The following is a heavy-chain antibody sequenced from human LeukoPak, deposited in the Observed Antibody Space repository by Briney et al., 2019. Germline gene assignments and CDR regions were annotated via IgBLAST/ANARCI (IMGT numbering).Heavy chain of an antibody. CDR2: ISPSGGST. CDR1: GYTFTSNY. V-gene: IGHV1-46*01. Sequence: ASVKVSCKAFGYTFTSNYMHWVRQAPGQGPEWMGVISPSGGSTTYAQKFQGRVTLTRDMSTSTDYLELSSLRSEDTAVYYCARDLGLLWFGEYYFDYWGQGTLVTVSS. CDR3: ARDLGLLWFGEYYFDY. D-gene: IGHD3-10*01. J-gene: IGHJ4*02.